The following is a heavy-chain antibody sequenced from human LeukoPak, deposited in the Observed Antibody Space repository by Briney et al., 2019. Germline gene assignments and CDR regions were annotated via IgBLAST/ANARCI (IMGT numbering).Heavy chain of an antibody. CDR2: IKPDGGEK. CDR3: ARPSRYGYQCDY. CDR1: GFTFSDYW. D-gene: IGHD5-24*01. V-gene: IGHV3-7*01. J-gene: IGHJ4*02. Sequence: GGSLRLSCAASGFTFSDYWMSWVRQAPGKGLEWMANIKPDGGEKYYVDSVKGRFTISRDNAKNSLYLQMNSLRAEDTAVYYCARPSRYGYQCDYWGQGTLVSVSS.